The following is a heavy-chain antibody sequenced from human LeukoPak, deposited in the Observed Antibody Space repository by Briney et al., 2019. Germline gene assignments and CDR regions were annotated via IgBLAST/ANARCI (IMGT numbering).Heavy chain of an antibody. CDR1: GFTFSSYS. V-gene: IGHV3-21*01. J-gene: IGHJ4*02. Sequence: PGGSLRLSCAASGFTFSSYSMNWVRQAPGKGLEWVSSISSSSSYIYYADSVKGRFTISRDNAKNSLYLQMNSLRAEDTAVYYCARPTRYSSGWDGGEFDYWGQGTLVTVSS. CDR3: ARPTRYSSGWDGGEFDY. CDR2: ISSSSSYI. D-gene: IGHD6-19*01.